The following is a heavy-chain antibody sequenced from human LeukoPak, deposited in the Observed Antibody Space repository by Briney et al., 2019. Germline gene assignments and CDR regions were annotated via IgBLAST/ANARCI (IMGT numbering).Heavy chain of an antibody. Sequence: ASVKVSCKASGYTFTSYAMNWVRQAPGQGLEWMGWINTNTGNPTYAQGFTGRFVFPLDTSVSTAYLQISSLKAEDTAVYYCARDLDYYDSSGYFDYWGQGTLVTVSS. D-gene: IGHD3-22*01. CDR3: ARDLDYYDSSGYFDY. J-gene: IGHJ4*02. CDR1: GYTFTSYA. V-gene: IGHV7-4-1*02. CDR2: INTNTGNP.